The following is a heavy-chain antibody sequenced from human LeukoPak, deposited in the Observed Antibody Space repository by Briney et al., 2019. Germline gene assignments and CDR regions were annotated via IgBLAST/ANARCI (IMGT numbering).Heavy chain of an antibody. CDR1: GGTFSSYA. CDR3: ARDGLGGWFDY. V-gene: IGHV1-69*06. D-gene: IGHD6-19*01. J-gene: IGHJ4*02. Sequence: ASVKVSCKAPGGTFSSYAISWVRQAPGQGLEWMGGIIPIFGTANYAQKFQGRVTITADKSTSTAYMELSSLRSEDTAVYYCARDGLGGWFDYWGQGTLVTVSS. CDR2: IIPIFGTA.